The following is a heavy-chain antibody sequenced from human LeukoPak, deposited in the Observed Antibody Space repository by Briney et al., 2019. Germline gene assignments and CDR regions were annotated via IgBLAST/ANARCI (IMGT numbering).Heavy chain of an antibody. Sequence: GGSLRLSCAASGFTFSGSAMHWVRQASGKGLEWVGRIRSKANSYATAYAASVKGRFTISRDDSKNTAYLQMNSLKTEDTAVYYCTTITIFEWSGQDTKYYYYYGMDVWGQGTTVTVSS. J-gene: IGHJ6*02. V-gene: IGHV3-73*01. CDR3: TTITIFEWSGQDTKYYYYYGMDV. D-gene: IGHD3-3*01. CDR2: IRSKANSYAT. CDR1: GFTFSGSA.